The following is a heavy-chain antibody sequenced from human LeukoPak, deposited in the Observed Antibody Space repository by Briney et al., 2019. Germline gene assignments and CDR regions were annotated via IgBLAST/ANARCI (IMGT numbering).Heavy chain of an antibody. J-gene: IGHJ2*01. CDR3: ARAPRRGVADVRYWYFDL. CDR2: INHSGST. D-gene: IGHD6-19*01. V-gene: IGHV4-34*01. CDR1: GGSFSGYY. Sequence: SETLSLTCAVYGGSFSGYYWSWIRQPPGKGLEWIGEINHSGSTNYNPSIKSRVTISVDTSKNQFSLKLSSVTAADTAVYYCARAPRRGVADVRYWYFDLWGRGTLVTVSS.